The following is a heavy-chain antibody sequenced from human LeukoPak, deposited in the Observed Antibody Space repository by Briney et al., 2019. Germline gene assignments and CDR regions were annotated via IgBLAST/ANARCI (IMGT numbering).Heavy chain of an antibody. CDR3: ARKVYNGYAPFDY. CDR2: IYYSGST. D-gene: IGHD5-12*01. V-gene: IGHV4-30-4*01. Sequence: PSQTLSLTCTVSGGSLSSGDYYWSWIRQPPGKGLELIGYIYYSGSTYYNPSLKSRVTISVDTSKNQFSLKLSSVTAADTAVYYCARKVYNGYAPFDYWGQGTLVTVSS. J-gene: IGHJ4*02. CDR1: GGSLSSGDYY.